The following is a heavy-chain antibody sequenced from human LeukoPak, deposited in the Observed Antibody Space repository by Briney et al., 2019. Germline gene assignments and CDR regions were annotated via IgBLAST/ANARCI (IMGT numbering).Heavy chain of an antibody. Sequence: FQGRVTITRDTSASTAYMELSSLRSEDTAVYYCVRGVGYAFDIWGQGTMVTVSS. J-gene: IGHJ3*02. CDR3: VRGVGYAFDI. D-gene: IGHD3-3*01. V-gene: IGHV1-3*01.